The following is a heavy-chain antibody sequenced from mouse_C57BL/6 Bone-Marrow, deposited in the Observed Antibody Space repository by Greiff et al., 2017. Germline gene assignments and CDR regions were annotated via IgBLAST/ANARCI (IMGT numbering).Heavy chain of an antibody. J-gene: IGHJ3*01. CDR1: GYTFTSYG. D-gene: IGHD2-3*01. Sequence: VQLQQSGAELARPGASVTLSCKASGYTFTSYGISWVKQRTGQGLEWIGEIYPRSGNTYYNEKFKGKATLTVDKSSSTAYMQLSSLTSEDSAVYYCARGGGWLPFAYWGQGTLVTVSA. CDR2: IYPRSGNT. V-gene: IGHV1-81*01. CDR3: ARGGGWLPFAY.